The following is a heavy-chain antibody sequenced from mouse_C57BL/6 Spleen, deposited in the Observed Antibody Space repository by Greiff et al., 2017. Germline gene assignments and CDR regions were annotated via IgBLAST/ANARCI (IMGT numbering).Heavy chain of an antibody. CDR1: GYTFTSYW. V-gene: IGHV1-64*01. D-gene: IGHD1-1*01. CDR2: IHPNSGST. J-gene: IGHJ3*01. Sequence: QVQLQQPGAELVKPGASVKLSCKASGYTFTSYWMHWVKQRPGQGLEWIGMIHPNSGSTNYNEKFKSKATLTVDKSSSTAYMQLSSLTSVDSAVYYCARDGDYSFAYWGQGTLVTVSA. CDR3: ARDGDYSFAY.